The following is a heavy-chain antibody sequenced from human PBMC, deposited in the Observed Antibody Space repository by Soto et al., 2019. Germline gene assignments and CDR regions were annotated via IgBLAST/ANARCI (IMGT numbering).Heavy chain of an antibody. V-gene: IGHV3-7*03. CDR3: ARDRGWQTFDY. J-gene: IGHJ4*02. CDR2: INDGGSET. CDR1: GFSFGSYL. Sequence: GGSLRLSCAASGFSFGSYLMSWVRQAPGKEPERVANINDGGSETYYMDSVKGRFIISRDNAKNSVYLQMNSLRAEDTAVYYCARDRGWQTFDYWGQGTLVTVSS. D-gene: IGHD3-10*01.